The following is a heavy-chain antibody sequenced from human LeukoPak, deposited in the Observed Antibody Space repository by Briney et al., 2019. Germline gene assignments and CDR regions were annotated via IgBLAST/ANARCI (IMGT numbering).Heavy chain of an antibody. CDR3: ATEETGSTLGGY. CDR2: IYDSGST. D-gene: IGHD1-1*01. Sequence: SETLSLTCTVSGGPLSAYYWTWIRQPPGKGLEWIGYIYDSGSTNYNPSLKSRVTISVDTSKNQFSLKLTSVTAADTAVYYCATEETGSTLGGYWGQGTLVTVSS. CDR1: GGPLSAYY. J-gene: IGHJ4*02. V-gene: IGHV4-59*01.